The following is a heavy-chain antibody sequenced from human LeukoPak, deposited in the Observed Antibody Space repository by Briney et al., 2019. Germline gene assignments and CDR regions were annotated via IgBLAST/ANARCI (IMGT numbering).Heavy chain of an antibody. Sequence: TGGSLRLSCAASGFTFSSYGMHWVRQAPGKGLEWVAFIRYDGSNRYYADSVKGRFTISRDNAKNTLYLQLNSLRAEDTAVYYCARDRRQQLVPGYYYYYYMDVWGKGTTVTISS. CDR1: GFTFSSYG. J-gene: IGHJ6*03. CDR2: IRYDGSNR. D-gene: IGHD6-13*01. CDR3: ARDRRQQLVPGYYYYYYMDV. V-gene: IGHV3-30*02.